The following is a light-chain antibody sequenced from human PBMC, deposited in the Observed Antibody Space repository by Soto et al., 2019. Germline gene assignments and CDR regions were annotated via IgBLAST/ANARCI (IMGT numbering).Light chain of an antibody. CDR2: GNS. V-gene: IGLV1-40*01. Sequence: QSVLTQPPSVSGDPGQRGTISCTGNSSNIGAGFDVHWYQQLPGTAPKLLIYGNSNRPSGVPDRFSGSKSGTSASLAITGLQAEDEADYYCQSYDISLSTSGVFGTGTKVTVL. CDR1: SSNIGAGFD. CDR3: QSYDISLSTSGV. J-gene: IGLJ1*01.